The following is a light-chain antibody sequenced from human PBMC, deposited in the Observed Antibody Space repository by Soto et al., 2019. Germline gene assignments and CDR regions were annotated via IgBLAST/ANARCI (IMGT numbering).Light chain of an antibody. CDR1: QSVSSSY. Sequence: EIVLTQSPGTLSLSPGERATLSCRASQSVSSSYLAWYQQKPGQAPRLLIYGASSRATGIPDRFSGSGSGTDFTLTSSRREPEDFAVYYCQQYGSSPFTFGGGTKVEIK. V-gene: IGKV3-20*01. CDR3: QQYGSSPFT. J-gene: IGKJ4*01. CDR2: GAS.